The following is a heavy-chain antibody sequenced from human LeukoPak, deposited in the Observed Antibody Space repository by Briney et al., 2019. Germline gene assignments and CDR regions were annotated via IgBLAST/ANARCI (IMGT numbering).Heavy chain of an antibody. V-gene: IGHV1-46*01. CDR3: ASRYGSGTKRNNDAFDI. CDR1: GYTFTSYY. J-gene: IGHJ3*02. CDR2: INPSGGST. Sequence: GASVKVSCKASGYTFTSYYMHWVRQAPGQGLEWMGIINPSGGSTSYAQKFQGRVTTTRDTSTSTVYMELSSLRSEDTAVYYCASRYGSGTKRNNDAFDIWGQGTMVTVSS. D-gene: IGHD3-10*01.